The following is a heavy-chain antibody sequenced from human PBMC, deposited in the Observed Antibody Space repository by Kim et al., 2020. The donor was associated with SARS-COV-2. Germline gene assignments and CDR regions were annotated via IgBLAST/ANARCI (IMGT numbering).Heavy chain of an antibody. D-gene: IGHD3-3*01. CDR1: GFTFGGYA. V-gene: IGHV3-49*04. CDR3: TRVPLYYDCYWFDP. J-gene: IGHJ5*02. Sequence: GGSLRLSCTASGFTFGGYAMSWVRQAPGKGLEWVGFIRSKANGGTSEYAASVKGRFTISRDESKSIAYLQMNSLKTEDTAVYYCTRVPLYYDCYWFDPWGQGTLVTVSS. CDR2: IRSKANGGTS.